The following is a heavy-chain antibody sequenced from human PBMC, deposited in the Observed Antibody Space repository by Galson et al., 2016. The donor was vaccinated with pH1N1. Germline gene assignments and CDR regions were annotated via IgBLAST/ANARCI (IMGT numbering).Heavy chain of an antibody. V-gene: IGHV3-23*01. J-gene: IGHJ4*02. CDR1: GFTFSRYA. Sequence: LRLSCAASGFTFSRYAMSWVRQAPLKGLEFVSTISSGGSVTYYADSVKGRFTITRDNSKNMLHLQLNSLRAEDTAVYYCAKGISSTWRSFDSWGQGTLVTVSS. CDR2: ISSGGSVT. CDR3: AKGISSTWRSFDS. D-gene: IGHD6-13*01.